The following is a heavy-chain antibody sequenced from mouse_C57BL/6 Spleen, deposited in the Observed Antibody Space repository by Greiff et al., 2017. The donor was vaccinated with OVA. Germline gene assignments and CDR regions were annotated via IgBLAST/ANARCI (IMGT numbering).Heavy chain of an antibody. J-gene: IGHJ4*01. Sequence: EVKLVESGPELVKPGASVKIPCKASGYTFTDYNMDWVKQSHGKSLEWIGDINPNNGGTIYNQKFKGKATLTVDKSSSTAYMELRSLTSEDTAVYYCARVGDAMDYWGQGTSVTVSS. CDR1: GYTFTDYN. CDR3: ARVGDAMDY. CDR2: INPNNGGT. V-gene: IGHV1-18*01.